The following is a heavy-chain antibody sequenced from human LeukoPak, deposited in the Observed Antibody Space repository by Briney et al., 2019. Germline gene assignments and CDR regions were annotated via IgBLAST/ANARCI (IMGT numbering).Heavy chain of an antibody. Sequence: PSETLSLTCTVSGGSISSSSYYWGWIRQPPGKGLEWIGYIYYSGSTNYNPSLKSRVTISVDTSKNQFSLKLSSVTAADTAVYYCARDNGRGYYFYWYFDLWGRGTLVTVSS. D-gene: IGHD3-22*01. V-gene: IGHV4-61*05. CDR2: IYYSGST. CDR3: ARDNGRGYYFYWYFDL. J-gene: IGHJ2*01. CDR1: GGSISSSSYY.